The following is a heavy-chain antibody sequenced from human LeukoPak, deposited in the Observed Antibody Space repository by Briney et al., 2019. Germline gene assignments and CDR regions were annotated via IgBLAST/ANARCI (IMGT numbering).Heavy chain of an antibody. J-gene: IGHJ4*02. CDR2: ISTSSGSP. D-gene: IGHD1-26*01. V-gene: IGHV3-23*01. CDR3: AKGGRGSYRFDYFDF. Sequence: GGSLRLSCAASGFTFSNSAMSWVRQAPGKGLEWVSSISTSSGSPYYADSVKGRFTISRDTSKNTLFLQMNSLRAEDTALYYCAKGGRGSYRFDYFDFWGQGTLVTVSS. CDR1: GFTFSNSA.